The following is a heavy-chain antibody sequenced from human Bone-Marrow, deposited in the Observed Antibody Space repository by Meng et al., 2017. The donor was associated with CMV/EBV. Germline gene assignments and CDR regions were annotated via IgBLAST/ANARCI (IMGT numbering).Heavy chain of an antibody. V-gene: IGHV1-2*02. CDR2: VNPNSGGT. D-gene: IGHD2-2*01. Sequence: ASVKVSCKPSGYSFSGYYIYWVRQAPGQGLEWMGWVNPNSGGTKYAQKFQGRVAMTRDTSIRNAYMELSRLSSDDTAVYYVAREGYWNSTSCFDYPYYYGMDVWGQGTTVTVSS. J-gene: IGHJ6*02. CDR3: AREGYWNSTSCFDYPYYYGMDV. CDR1: GYSFSGYY.